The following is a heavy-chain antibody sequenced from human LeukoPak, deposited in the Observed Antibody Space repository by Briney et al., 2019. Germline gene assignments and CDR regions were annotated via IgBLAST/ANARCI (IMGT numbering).Heavy chain of an antibody. CDR3: ARDSSYGSWFDP. J-gene: IGHJ5*02. Sequence: GGSLRLSCAAPGFTFSSYSMNWVRQAPGKGLEWVSSISSSSSYIYYADSVKGRFTISRDNAKNSLYLQMNSLRAEDTAVYYCARDSSYGSWFDPWGQGTLVTVSS. CDR1: GFTFSSYS. CDR2: ISSSSSYI. D-gene: IGHD3-16*01. V-gene: IGHV3-21*01.